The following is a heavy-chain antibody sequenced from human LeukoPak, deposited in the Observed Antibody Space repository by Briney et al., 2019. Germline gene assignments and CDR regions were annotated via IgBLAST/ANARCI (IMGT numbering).Heavy chain of an antibody. J-gene: IGHJ6*03. D-gene: IGHD3-9*01. V-gene: IGHV5-51*01. CDR1: GYSFNTYW. Sequence: GESLKISCKGSGYSFNTYWIGWVRQMPGKGLEWMGIIYPGDSDTKYSPSFQGQVTISADKSISTAYLQWSSLKASDIAMYYCARMYYDILTGYNYYYYMDVWGKGTTVTISS. CDR3: ARMYYDILTGYNYYYYMDV. CDR2: IYPGDSDT.